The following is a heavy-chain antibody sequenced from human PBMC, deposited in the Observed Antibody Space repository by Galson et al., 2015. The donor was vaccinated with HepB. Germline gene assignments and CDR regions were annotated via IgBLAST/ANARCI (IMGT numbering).Heavy chain of an antibody. J-gene: IGHJ4*02. CDR3: TTEICRYYDSNGNYYSDY. V-gene: IGHV3-15*01. CDR1: GFTFSNAW. Sequence: SLRLSCAASGFTFSNAWMSWVRQAPGKGLEWGGRIRSKTDGGTTDYAAPVKGRFTISRDDSKNTMYLQMNSLKTKDTAVYYCTTEICRYYDSNGNYYSDYWGQGTLVTVSS. CDR2: IRSKTDGGTT. D-gene: IGHD3-22*01.